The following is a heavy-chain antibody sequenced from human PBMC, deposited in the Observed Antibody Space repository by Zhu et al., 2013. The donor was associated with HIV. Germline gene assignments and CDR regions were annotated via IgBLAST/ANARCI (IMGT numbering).Heavy chain of an antibody. Sequence: QVQLVQSGAEMKKPGASVKVSCKASGYPFNDHYIHWVRQAPGQGLEWMGWISAYNGDTEYAQKLQGRVTMTTDTSTSTANMELRSLRSDDTAVYYCVRDRRFSEWIYPDNWFDPWGPGNPGSLSPQ. D-gene: IGHD3-3*01. J-gene: IGHJ5*02. V-gene: IGHV1-18*04. CDR3: VRDRRFSEWIYPDNWFDP. CDR2: ISAYNGDT. CDR1: GYPFNDHY.